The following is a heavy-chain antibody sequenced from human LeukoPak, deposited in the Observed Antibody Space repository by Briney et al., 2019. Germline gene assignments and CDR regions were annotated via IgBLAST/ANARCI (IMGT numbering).Heavy chain of an antibody. V-gene: IGHV4-34*01. J-gene: IGHJ4*02. CDR3: ASSRATIRSSGWYNY. CDR1: GGSFSGYY. Sequence: SETLSLTCAVYGGSFSGYYWSWIRQPPGKGREGFGEINHSGSTSYNPSLKSRVTISVDTSKNQFSLKLSSVTAADTAVYYCASSRATIRSSGWYNYWGQGTLVTVSS. D-gene: IGHD6-19*01. CDR2: INHSGST.